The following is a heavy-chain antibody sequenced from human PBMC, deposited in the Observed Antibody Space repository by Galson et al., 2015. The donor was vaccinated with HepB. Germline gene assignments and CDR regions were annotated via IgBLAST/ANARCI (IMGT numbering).Heavy chain of an antibody. J-gene: IGHJ6*02. CDR3: ARDPYYYGSGSYYGSVGYNYYYYGMDV. D-gene: IGHD3-10*01. CDR2: IWYDGSNK. Sequence: SLRLSCAASGFTFSSYAMHWVRQAPGKGLEWVAVIWYDGSNKYYADSVKGRFTISRDNSKNTLYLQMNSLRAEDTAVYYCARDPYYYGSGSYYGSVGYNYYYYGMDVWGQGTTVTVSS. CDR1: GFTFSSYA. V-gene: IGHV3-33*08.